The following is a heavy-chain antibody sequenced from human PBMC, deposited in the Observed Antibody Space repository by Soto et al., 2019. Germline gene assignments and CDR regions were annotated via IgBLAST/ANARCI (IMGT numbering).Heavy chain of an antibody. V-gene: IGHV3-33*01. Sequence: GGSLRLSCAASGFTFSSYGMHWVRQAPGKGLEWVAVIWYDGSNKYYADSVKGRFTISRDNSKNTLYLQMNSLRAEDTAVYYCARCSGYSGYYYGMHVWGQGTTVTV. CDR2: IWYDGSNK. CDR1: GFTFSSYG. D-gene: IGHD5-12*01. J-gene: IGHJ6*02. CDR3: ARCSGYSGYYYGMHV.